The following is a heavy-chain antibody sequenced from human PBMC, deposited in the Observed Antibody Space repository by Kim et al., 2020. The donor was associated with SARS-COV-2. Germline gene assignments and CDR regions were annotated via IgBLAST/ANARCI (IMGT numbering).Heavy chain of an antibody. CDR3: ARAYDFWSGYPDAFDI. V-gene: IGHV1-46*01. CDR2: INPSGGST. Sequence: ASVKVSCKASGYTFTSYYMHWVRQAPGQGLEWMGIINPSGGSTSYAQKFQGRVTMTRDTSTSTVYMELSSLRSEDTAVYYCARAYDFWSGYPDAFDIWGQGTMVTVSS. J-gene: IGHJ3*02. CDR1: GYTFTSYY. D-gene: IGHD3-3*01.